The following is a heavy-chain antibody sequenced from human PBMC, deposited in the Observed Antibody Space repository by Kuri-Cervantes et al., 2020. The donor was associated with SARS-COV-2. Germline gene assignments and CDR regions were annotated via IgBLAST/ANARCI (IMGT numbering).Heavy chain of an antibody. Sequence: GESLKISCAASGFTFSSFVMSWVRQAPGKGLEWVSSISGSGVGTYYADSVKGRFTISRDNSKNTLYLQMNSLRAEDSALYYCAKVGLSFDYWGQGTLVTVSS. CDR3: AKVGLSFDY. V-gene: IGHV3-23*01. D-gene: IGHD2/OR15-2a*01. CDR2: ISGSGVGT. CDR1: GFTFSSFV. J-gene: IGHJ4*02.